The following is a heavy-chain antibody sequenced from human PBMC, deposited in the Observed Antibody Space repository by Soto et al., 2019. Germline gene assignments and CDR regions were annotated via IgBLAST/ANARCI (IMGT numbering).Heavy chain of an antibody. Sequence: GGSLRLSCAASGFTFSSYAMSWVRQAPGKGLEWVSAISGSGGSTYYADSVKGRFTISRDNSKNTLYLQMNSLRAEDTAVYYCAKYYYDSSGYYWGCAFESWGQGKMVTVSS. CDR3: AKYYYDSSGYYWGCAFES. CDR1: GFTFSSYA. CDR2: ISGSGGST. D-gene: IGHD3-22*01. V-gene: IGHV3-23*01. J-gene: IGHJ3*02.